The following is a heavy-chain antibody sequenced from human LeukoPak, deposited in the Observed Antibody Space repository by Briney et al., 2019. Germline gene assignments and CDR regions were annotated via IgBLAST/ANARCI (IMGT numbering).Heavy chain of an antibody. CDR2: IYPGDSDT. CDR3: ASRARTELNCGGDCFFF. Sequence: ESLNISFKVSGYTFTIYSIGWVRQIPGKGLEWMGIIYPGDSDTRYSPSFQGQVTISADKSISTAYLQWSSLRASDTAIYYCASRARTELNCGGDCFFFWGQGTLVTVSS. J-gene: IGHJ4*02. D-gene: IGHD2-21*01. V-gene: IGHV5-51*01. CDR1: GYTFTIYS.